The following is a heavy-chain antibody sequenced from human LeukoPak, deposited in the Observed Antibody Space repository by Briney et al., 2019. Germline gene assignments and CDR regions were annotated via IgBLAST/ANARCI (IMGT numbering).Heavy chain of an antibody. CDR3: ASRDSGYSYGYRDDAFDI. J-gene: IGHJ3*02. V-gene: IGHV4-38-2*02. D-gene: IGHD5-18*01. CDR1: GYSISSGYY. CDR2: IYHSGST. Sequence: KPSETLSLTCTVSGYSISSGYYWGWIRPPPGKGLEWIGSIYHSGSTYYNPSLKSRVTISVDTSKNQFSLKLSSVTAADTAVYYCASRDSGYSYGYRDDAFDIWGQGTMVTVSS.